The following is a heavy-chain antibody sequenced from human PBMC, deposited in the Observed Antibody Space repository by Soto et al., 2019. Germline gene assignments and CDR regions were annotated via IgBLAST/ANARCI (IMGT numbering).Heavy chain of an antibody. CDR2: IYYSGNT. J-gene: IGHJ6*02. CDR3: ARVSPFYDILTGRYYYYPMDV. Sequence: SETLSLTCSVSGDSIDRYYWTWIRQPPGKGLEWIGYIYYSGNTNYNPSLKSRVTISVDTSKNQFSLKLSSVTAADTAVYYCARVSPFYDILTGRYYYYPMDVWGQGTTVTVSS. V-gene: IGHV4-59*12. CDR1: GDSIDRYY. D-gene: IGHD3-9*01.